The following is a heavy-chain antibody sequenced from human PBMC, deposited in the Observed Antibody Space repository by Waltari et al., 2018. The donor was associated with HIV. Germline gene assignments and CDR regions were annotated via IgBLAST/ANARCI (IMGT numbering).Heavy chain of an antibody. Sequence: VQLVESGGDLAQPGGSLRLSCVASGFTFSHYWMHWVRQVPGKRLVWVARINTDETIRTYAENVKGRFTISRDNVKNTLYLQMNSLRVEDTAVYYCVSSGLDVWGQGTTVNVSS. CDR3: VSSGLDV. V-gene: IGHV3-74*01. CDR2: INTDETIR. CDR1: GFTFSHYW. J-gene: IGHJ6*02.